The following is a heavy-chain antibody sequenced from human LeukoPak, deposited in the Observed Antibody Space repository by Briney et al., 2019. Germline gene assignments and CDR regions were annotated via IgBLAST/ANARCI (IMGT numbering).Heavy chain of an antibody. J-gene: IGHJ4*02. CDR2: ISDSGGRT. CDR3: AKRGVVIRAILVGFHKEAYYFDS. CDR1: GITLSHYG. Sequence: GGSLRLTCAVSGITLSHYGMSWVRQAPGKGLEWVAGISDSGGRTNYADSVKGRFTISRDSPKNTLYLQMNSLRAEDTAVYFCAKRGVVIRAILVGFHKEAYYFDSWGQGALVTVSS. D-gene: IGHD3-10*01. V-gene: IGHV3-23*01.